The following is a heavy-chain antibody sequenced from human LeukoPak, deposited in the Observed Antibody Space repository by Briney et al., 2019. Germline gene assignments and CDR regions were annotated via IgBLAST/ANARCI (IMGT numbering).Heavy chain of an antibody. J-gene: IGHJ3*02. Sequence: PGRSLRLSCAASGYTFSTYGMHWVRQAPGKGLEWVAVIWYDGSNKYYADSVKGRFTISRDISRNTLYLQMNSLRAEDTAVYYCAKDLFPRSVVVLPDAFDIWGQGTMVTVSS. V-gene: IGHV3-33*06. CDR2: IWYDGSNK. CDR3: AKDLFPRSVVVLPDAFDI. D-gene: IGHD2-2*01. CDR1: GYTFSTYG.